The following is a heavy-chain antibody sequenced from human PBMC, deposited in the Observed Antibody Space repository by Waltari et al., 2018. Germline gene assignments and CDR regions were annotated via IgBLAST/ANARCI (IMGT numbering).Heavy chain of an antibody. V-gene: IGHV4-34*01. J-gene: IGHJ3*02. CDR3: ARVTQTDAFDI. CDR1: GGSFSGYY. CDR2: INHSGST. D-gene: IGHD2-21*02. Sequence: QVQLQQWGAGLLKPSETLSLTCAVYGGSFSGYYVSRIRQPPGKGLEWIGEINHSGSTNYNPSLKSRVTISVDTSKNQFSLKLSSVTAADTAVYYCARVTQTDAFDIWGQGTMVTVSS.